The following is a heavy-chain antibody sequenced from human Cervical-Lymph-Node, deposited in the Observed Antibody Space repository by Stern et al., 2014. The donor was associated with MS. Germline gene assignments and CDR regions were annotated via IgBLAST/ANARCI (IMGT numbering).Heavy chain of an antibody. Sequence: QLQLVQSGAEVKKPGASVTVSCNVSGHPLSELAIPWLRQVPTSGLEWLGQFDPEDGETVYAQRLQGRLTMTEDTTTGTAYMTLTALTSDDTAVYHCATDRGVKWGPGTLVAVSS. CDR1: GHPLSELA. V-gene: IGHV1-24*01. J-gene: IGHJ4*02. CDR3: ATDRGVK. D-gene: IGHD3-10*01. CDR2: FDPEDGET.